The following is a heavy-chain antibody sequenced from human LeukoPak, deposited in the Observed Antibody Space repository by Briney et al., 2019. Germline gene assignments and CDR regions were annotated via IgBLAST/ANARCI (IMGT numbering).Heavy chain of an antibody. J-gene: IGHJ4*02. Sequence: GGSLRLSCAASGFTFSSHGMHWVRQAPGKGLEWVAFIRYDGSNKCYADSVKGRFTISRDNSKNTLYLQMNSLRAEDTAVYYCAKNLNRGFDYWGQGTLVTVSS. V-gene: IGHV3-30*02. D-gene: IGHD1-14*01. CDR1: GFTFSSHG. CDR3: AKNLNRGFDY. CDR2: IRYDGSNK.